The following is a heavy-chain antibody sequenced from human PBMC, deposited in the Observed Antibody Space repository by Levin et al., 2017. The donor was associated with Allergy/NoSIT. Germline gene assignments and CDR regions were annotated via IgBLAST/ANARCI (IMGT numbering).Heavy chain of an antibody. J-gene: IGHJ4*02. Sequence: GGSLRLSCAASGFTFNDHYMDWVRQAPGKGLEWVGRIRNKPNSYTTEYAASAKDRFTISRDDSKNSVYLQMNSLKIEDTAVYYCVRDAGRSGNFFDYWGQGTLVTVSS. D-gene: IGHD1-26*01. CDR2: IRNKPNSYTT. V-gene: IGHV3-72*01. CDR1: GFTFNDHY. CDR3: VRDAGRSGNFFDY.